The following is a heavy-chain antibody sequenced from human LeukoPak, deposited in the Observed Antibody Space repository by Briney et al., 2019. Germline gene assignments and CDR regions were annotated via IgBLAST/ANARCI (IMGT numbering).Heavy chain of an antibody. CDR3: ARDGNYDFWSGYYDKGDY. J-gene: IGHJ4*02. D-gene: IGHD3-3*01. V-gene: IGHV1-18*01. CDR2: ISAYNGNT. Sequence: EASVKVSFKASGYTFTSYGISGVRQAPGQGLEWMGWISAYNGNTNYAQKLQGRVTMTTDTSTSTAYMELRSLRSDDTAVYYCARDGNYDFWSGYYDKGDYWGQGTLVTVSS. CDR1: GYTFTSYG.